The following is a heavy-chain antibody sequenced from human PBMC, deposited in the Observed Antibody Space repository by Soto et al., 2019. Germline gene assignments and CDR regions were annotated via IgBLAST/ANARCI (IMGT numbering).Heavy chain of an antibody. CDR3: ARARLRAVYAFDI. Sequence: SETLSLTCTVSGGSVSSGAYYWTWIRQRPGKGLEWIGYIYYSGSTYYSPSLKSRPSISLDTSKNQFSLRLSSVTAADTAMYYCARARLRAVYAFDIWGQGTMVTVSS. D-gene: IGHD5-12*01. J-gene: IGHJ3*02. CDR2: IYYSGST. V-gene: IGHV4-31*03. CDR1: GGSVSSGAYY.